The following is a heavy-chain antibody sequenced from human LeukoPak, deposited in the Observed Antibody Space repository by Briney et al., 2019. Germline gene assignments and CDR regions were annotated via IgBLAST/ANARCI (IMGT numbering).Heavy chain of an antibody. V-gene: IGHV1-69*13. CDR2: IIPIFGTA. J-gene: IGHJ3*02. Sequence: SVKVSCKASGGTFSSYAISWVRQAPGQGLEWMGGIIPIFGTANYAQKFQGRVTITADESTSTAYMELSSLRSEDTAVYYCARERAGTGAFDIWGQGTMVTVSS. CDR3: ARERAGTGAFDI. CDR1: GGTFSSYA. D-gene: IGHD6-13*01.